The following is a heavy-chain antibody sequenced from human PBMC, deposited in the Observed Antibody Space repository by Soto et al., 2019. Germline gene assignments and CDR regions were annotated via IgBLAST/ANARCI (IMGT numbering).Heavy chain of an antibody. CDR3: ARAPPIMITFGGVIGPSYYFDY. CDR2: IYYSGST. CDR1: GGSISSYY. Sequence: QVQLQESGPGLVKPSETLSLTCTVSGGSISSYYWSWIRQPPGKGLQRIGYIYYSGSTNYNPSLKSRVPNSVDTSKNRFSLKLSSVTAADTAAYYCARAPPIMITFGGVIGPSYYFDYWGKGTLVTVSS. D-gene: IGHD3-16*02. V-gene: IGHV4-59*01. J-gene: IGHJ4*02.